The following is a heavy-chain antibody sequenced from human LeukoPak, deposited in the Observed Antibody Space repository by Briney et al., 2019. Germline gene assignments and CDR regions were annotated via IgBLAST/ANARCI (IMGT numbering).Heavy chain of an antibody. CDR3: ARDDGGSYSN. Sequence: PSETLSLTCTVSGGSISSYYWSWIRQPPGKGLEWIGYIYYSGSTNYNPSLKSRVTILVDTSKNQFSLKLSSVTAADTAVYYCARDDGGSYSNWGQGTLVTVSS. V-gene: IGHV4-59*01. D-gene: IGHD1-26*01. CDR1: GGSISSYY. J-gene: IGHJ4*02. CDR2: IYYSGST.